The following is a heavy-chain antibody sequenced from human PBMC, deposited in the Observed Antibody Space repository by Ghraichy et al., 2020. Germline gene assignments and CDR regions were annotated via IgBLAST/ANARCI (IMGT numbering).Heavy chain of an antibody. J-gene: IGHJ4*02. Sequence: SETLSLTCTVSGSSISSYYWSWIRQPPGKEMEWIGYMYHSGNNNYNPSLKSRVTISVDTSKNQYSLKLSSVTAADTAVYFCARIGYNYGHDYWGQGTLVTVSS. CDR3: ARIGYNYGHDY. V-gene: IGHV4-59*01. CDR1: GSSISSYY. D-gene: IGHD5-18*01. CDR2: MYHSGNN.